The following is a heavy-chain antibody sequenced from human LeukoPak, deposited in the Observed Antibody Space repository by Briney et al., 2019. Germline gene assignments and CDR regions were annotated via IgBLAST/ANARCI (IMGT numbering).Heavy chain of an antibody. J-gene: IGHJ4*02. CDR3: ARDRLHYGEYEKTFDY. CDR2: IKKDGSEK. D-gene: IGHD4-17*01. V-gene: IGHV3-7*01. CDR1: GFTFSSYW. Sequence: GGSLRLSCAASGFTFSSYWMSWVRQAPGKGLEWVANIKKDGSEKYYVDSVKGQFTISRDNAKNSLYLQMNSLRAEDTAVYYCARDRLHYGEYEKTFDYWGQGTLVSVSS.